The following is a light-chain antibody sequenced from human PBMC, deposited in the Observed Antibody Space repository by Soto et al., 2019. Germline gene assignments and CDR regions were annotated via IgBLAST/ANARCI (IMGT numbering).Light chain of an antibody. CDR3: QQYFSFPRT. CDR2: WAS. Sequence: DFVMTQSLDSLAVSLGERATINCKSSQSVLYSSNNNNYLAWYLQRPGQPPKMIIYWASTRDSGVPDRFSGSGSGTDFTLTISSLQAEDVAVYYCQQYFSFPRTFGQGTKVDIK. J-gene: IGKJ1*01. V-gene: IGKV4-1*01. CDR1: QSVLYSSNNNNY.